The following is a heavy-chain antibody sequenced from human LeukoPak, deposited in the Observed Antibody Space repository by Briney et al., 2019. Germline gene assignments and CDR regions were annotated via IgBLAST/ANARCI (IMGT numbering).Heavy chain of an antibody. CDR1: GGSFSGYY. Sequence: PSETLSLTCAVYGGSFSGYYWSWIRQPPGKGLEWIGEINHSGSTNYNPSLKSRVTISVDTSKNQFSLKLSSVTAADTAVYYCAGASRGAAAGTRLVYNWFDPWGQGTLVTVSS. CDR2: INHSGST. CDR3: AGASRGAAAGTRLVYNWFDP. J-gene: IGHJ5*02. D-gene: IGHD6-13*01. V-gene: IGHV4-34*01.